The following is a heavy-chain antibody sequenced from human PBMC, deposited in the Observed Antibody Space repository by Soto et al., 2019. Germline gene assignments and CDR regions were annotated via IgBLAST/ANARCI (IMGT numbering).Heavy chain of an antibody. CDR3: ARVTLYNWNYLFDP. V-gene: IGHV4-39*07. J-gene: IGHJ5*02. D-gene: IGHD1-7*01. CDR2: IYYSGST. CDR1: GFSISSSICY. Sequence: SETLSVTCTVSGFSISSSICYWGWIRQPPGKGLEWIGSIYYSGSTYYNPSLKSRVTISVDTSKNQFSLKLSSVTAADTAVYYCARVTLYNWNYLFDPWGQGTMVTVSP.